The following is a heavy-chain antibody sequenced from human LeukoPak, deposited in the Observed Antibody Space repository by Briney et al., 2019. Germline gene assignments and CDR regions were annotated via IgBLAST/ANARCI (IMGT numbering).Heavy chain of an antibody. J-gene: IGHJ4*02. CDR3: AREPYYYDSSGHDY. CDR1: GFTFSSYW. Sequence: GGSLRLSCEASGFTFSSYWMSWVRQAPGKGLEWVVNIKQDGSDKYYVDSVKGRFTISRDNAKNSLYLQMNSLRAEDTAVYYCAREPYYYDSSGHDYWGQGTLVTVSS. CDR2: IKQDGSDK. D-gene: IGHD3-22*01. V-gene: IGHV3-7*01.